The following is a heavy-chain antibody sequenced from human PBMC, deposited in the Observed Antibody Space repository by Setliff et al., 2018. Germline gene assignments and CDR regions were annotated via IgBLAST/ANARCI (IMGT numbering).Heavy chain of an antibody. Sequence: TSETLSLTCTVSSGSISSSSYYWGWIRQPPGKGLEWIGSIYYSGSTYYNPSLKSRVTISVDTSKNQFSLKLSSVTAADTAVYYCARESRYYYDNLGTPDYWGQGTLVTVSS. J-gene: IGHJ4*02. CDR2: IYYSGST. V-gene: IGHV4-39*02. D-gene: IGHD3-22*01. CDR1: SGSISSSSYY. CDR3: ARESRYYYDNLGTPDY.